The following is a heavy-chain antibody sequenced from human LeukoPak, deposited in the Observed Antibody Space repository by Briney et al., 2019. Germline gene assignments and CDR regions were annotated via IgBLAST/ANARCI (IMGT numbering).Heavy chain of an antibody. Sequence: GASVKVSCEASGYTFTTYVITWVRQAPGQGLEWMGWINIYSGNTNYAHKLQGRVTMTTDTSTSTAYMELRSLRSDDTAVYYCARDYWLPKASPYYYGMDVWGQGTTVTVSS. J-gene: IGHJ6*02. CDR2: INIYSGNT. CDR3: ARDYWLPKASPYYYGMDV. D-gene: IGHD5-12*01. V-gene: IGHV1-18*01. CDR1: GYTFTTYV.